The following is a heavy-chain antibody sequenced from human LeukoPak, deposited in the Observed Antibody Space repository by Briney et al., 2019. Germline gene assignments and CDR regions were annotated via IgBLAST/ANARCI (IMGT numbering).Heavy chain of an antibody. J-gene: IGHJ6*03. CDR2: IYHSGST. CDR1: GGSISSGGYY. Sequence: SETPSLTCTVSGGSISSGGYYWSWIRQPPGKGLEWIGYIYHSGSTYYNPSLKSRVTISVDRSKNQFSVQLRSVTAADTAVDYCARNWGSYHYYYMDVWGKGTTVTVSS. CDR3: ARNWGSYHYYYMDV. D-gene: IGHD7-27*01. V-gene: IGHV4-30-2*01.